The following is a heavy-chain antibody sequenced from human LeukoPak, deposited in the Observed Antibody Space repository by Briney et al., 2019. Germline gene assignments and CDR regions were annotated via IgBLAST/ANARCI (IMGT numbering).Heavy chain of an antibody. CDR3: AKVGDYYGSGKYSNFDY. D-gene: IGHD3-10*01. V-gene: IGHV3-30-3*01. J-gene: IGHJ4*02. Sequence: GGSLRLTCAASGFTFSSYAMHWVRQAPGKGLEWVAVISYDGSNKYYADSVKGRFTISRDNSKNTLYLQMSSLRAEDTAVYYCAKVGDYYGSGKYSNFDYWGQGTLVTVSS. CDR2: ISYDGSNK. CDR1: GFTFSSYA.